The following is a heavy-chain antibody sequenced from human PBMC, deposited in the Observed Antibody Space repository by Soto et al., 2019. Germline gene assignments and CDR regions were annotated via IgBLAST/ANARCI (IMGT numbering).Heavy chain of an antibody. CDR2: ISWNSGSI. CDR3: ARFVAGTVGAFDI. CDR1: GFTFDDYA. J-gene: IGHJ3*02. V-gene: IGHV3-9*01. Sequence: GGSLRLSCAASGFTFDDYAMHWVRQAPGKGLEWVSGISWNSGSIGYADSVKGRFTISRDNAKNSLYLQMNSLRAEDTALYYCARFVAGTVGAFDIWGQGTMVTVSS. D-gene: IGHD6-19*01.